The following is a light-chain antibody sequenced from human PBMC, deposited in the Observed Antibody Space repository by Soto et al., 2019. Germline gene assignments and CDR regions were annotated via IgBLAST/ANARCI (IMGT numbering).Light chain of an antibody. CDR2: GAS. J-gene: IGKJ1*01. Sequence: EIVLTQSPSSLSLSPLERATLSFRASQIVDIYLFWYQQKPGQAPRLLIFGASTRATGIPARFSGSGSGTEFTLIISSLQSEDSAVYYCQQYNSWLWTFGQGTKVDI. V-gene: IGKV3-15*01. CDR3: QQYNSWLWT. CDR1: QIVDIY.